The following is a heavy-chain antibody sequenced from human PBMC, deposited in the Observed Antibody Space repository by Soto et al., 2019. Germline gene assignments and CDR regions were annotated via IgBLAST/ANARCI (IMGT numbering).Heavy chain of an antibody. D-gene: IGHD6-19*01. CDR1: GGSFSGYY. V-gene: IGHV4-34*01. CDR2: INHSGST. CDR3: ARLAGYSSGLYESDY. Sequence: QVQLQQWGAGLLKPSETLSLTCAVYGGSFSGYYWSWIRQPPGKGLEWIGEINHSGSTNYNPSLKSRVTISVDTSKNQFSLKLSSVPAAVTALYYCARLAGYSSGLYESDYWGQGTLVTVSS. J-gene: IGHJ4*02.